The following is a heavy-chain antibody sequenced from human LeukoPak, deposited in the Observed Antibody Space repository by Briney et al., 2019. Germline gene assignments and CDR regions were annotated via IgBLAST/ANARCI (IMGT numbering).Heavy chain of an antibody. CDR1: GFTFITYA. V-gene: IGHV3-23*01. Sequence: GGSLRLSCAASGFTFITYAMSWVRQAPGKGLEWVSVITHNGGSTNYADSVKGRFTISRDNSKNMLFLQMNSLRAEDTAIYYCAKELLGYFDYWGQGILVTVSS. CDR2: ITHNGGST. J-gene: IGHJ4*02. CDR3: AKELLGYFDY. D-gene: IGHD2-8*02.